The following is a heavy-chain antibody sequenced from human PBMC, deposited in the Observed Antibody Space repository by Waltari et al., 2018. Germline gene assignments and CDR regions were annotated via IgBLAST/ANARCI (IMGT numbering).Heavy chain of an antibody. V-gene: IGHV4-59*11. D-gene: IGHD5-18*01. CDR2: VFHSGGT. CDR1: GGSMTSHC. J-gene: IGHJ6*03. Sequence: QVQLQESGPGLVRPSETLSLTCTVPGGSMTSHCWSWIRQSPGKGLEWVGYVFHSGGTNYNPSLKSRVTMSLDTSKGQFSLKLTSVTPADTAVYYCARDILHSFYYYMDVWGKGTLVTVSS. CDR3: ARDILHSFYYYMDV.